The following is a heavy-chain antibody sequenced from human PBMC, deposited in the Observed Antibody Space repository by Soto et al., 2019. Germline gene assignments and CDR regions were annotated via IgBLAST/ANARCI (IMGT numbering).Heavy chain of an antibody. CDR3: ARRYGWLYFDY. D-gene: IGHD3-10*01. J-gene: IGHJ4*02. CDR1: XDSISSSNYF. Sequence: SETLSLTCTVSXDSISSSNYFWGWIRQPPGKGLEWIGTIFYSGSTYYNPSLKSRVTISVDTSKNQFSLKLTSVTAADTALYYCARRYGWLYFDYWGQGSLVT. V-gene: IGHV4-39*01. CDR2: IFYSGST.